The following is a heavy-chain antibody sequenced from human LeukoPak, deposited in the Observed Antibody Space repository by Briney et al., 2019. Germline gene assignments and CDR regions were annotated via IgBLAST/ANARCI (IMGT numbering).Heavy chain of an antibody. V-gene: IGHV1-18*01. Sequence: ASVQVSCKASGYPFTTYGFIWVRQAPGRGPERLGWISANNGNRKAAQKFRDRLNMTTDAATQTAYMHLTSLSSDDTAMYFCARTVGNRADPWGQGSLVIVSP. CDR2: ISANNGNR. D-gene: IGHD1-14*01. CDR3: ARTVGNRADP. J-gene: IGHJ5*02. CDR1: GYPFTTYG.